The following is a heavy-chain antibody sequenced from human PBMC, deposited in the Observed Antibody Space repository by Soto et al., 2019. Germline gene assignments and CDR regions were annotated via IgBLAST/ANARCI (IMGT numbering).Heavy chain of an antibody. J-gene: IGHJ3*02. V-gene: IGHV1-46*03. CDR1: GYTFTSYY. CDR3: ARNWVAQRGDDAFDI. Sequence: ASVKVSCKASGYTFTSYYMHWVRQAPGQGLEWMGIINPSGGSTSYAQKIQGRVTMTRDTSTSTVYKEMSSLRSEDTAVYYCARNWVAQRGDDAFDIWGQGTMVTVSS. D-gene: IGHD7-27*01. CDR2: INPSGGST.